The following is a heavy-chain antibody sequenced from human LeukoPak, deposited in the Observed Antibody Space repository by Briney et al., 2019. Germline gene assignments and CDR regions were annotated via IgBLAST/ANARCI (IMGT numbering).Heavy chain of an antibody. CDR3: ARLGTAEGTLEDY. V-gene: IGHV3-7*01. CDR2: IKEDGSEK. J-gene: IGHJ4*02. Sequence: GGSLRLSCAASGFTFSSYSMNWVRQAPGKGLEWVANIKEDGSEKYYVDSMKGRFTISRDNAKNSLSLQMNSLRAEDTAVYYCARLGTAEGTLEDYWGQGTLVTVSS. CDR1: GFTFSSYS. D-gene: IGHD6-13*01.